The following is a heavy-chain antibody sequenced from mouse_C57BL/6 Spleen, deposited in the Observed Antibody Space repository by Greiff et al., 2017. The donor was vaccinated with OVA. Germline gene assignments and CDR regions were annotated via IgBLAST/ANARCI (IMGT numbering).Heavy chain of an antibody. CDR2: ISYDGSN. D-gene: IGHD1-1*01. Sequence: VQLKESGPGLVKPSQSLSLTCSVTGYSITSGYYWNWIRQFPGNKLEWMGYISYDGSNNYNPSLKNRISITRDTSKNQFFLKLNSVTTEDTATYYCARAVLYYAMDYWGQGTSVTVSS. J-gene: IGHJ4*01. CDR1: GYSITSGYY. V-gene: IGHV3-6*01. CDR3: ARAVLYYAMDY.